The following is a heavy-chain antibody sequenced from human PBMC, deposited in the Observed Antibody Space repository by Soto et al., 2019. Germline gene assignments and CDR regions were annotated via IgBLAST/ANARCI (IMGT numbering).Heavy chain of an antibody. D-gene: IGHD3-10*01. CDR3: ARDLYYYGSGSYYNGDAFDI. Sequence: ASVKVSCKASGYTFTSYHINWVRQAAGQGLELMGWMNPNSGNTGYALKFQGRVTMTRNTSISTAYMELSSLRSEDTAVYYCARDLYYYGSGSYYNGDAFDIWGQGTMVTVSS. J-gene: IGHJ3*02. V-gene: IGHV1-8*01. CDR1: GYTFTSYH. CDR2: MNPNSGNT.